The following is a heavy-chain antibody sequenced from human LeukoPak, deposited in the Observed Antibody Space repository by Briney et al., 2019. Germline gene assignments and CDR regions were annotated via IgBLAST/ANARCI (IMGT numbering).Heavy chain of an antibody. Sequence: SVKLSCEASGYTFTGYYMHWVRQSPGQGLKWMGWINPNSGGTNYAQKFQGRVTMTRDTSISTAYMELSRLRSDDTAVYYCARGGDSAYYYDSSGYLNWGQGTLVTVSS. J-gene: IGHJ4*02. CDR1: GYTFTGYY. V-gene: IGHV1-2*02. CDR3: ARGGDSAYYYDSSGYLN. D-gene: IGHD3-22*01. CDR2: INPNSGGT.